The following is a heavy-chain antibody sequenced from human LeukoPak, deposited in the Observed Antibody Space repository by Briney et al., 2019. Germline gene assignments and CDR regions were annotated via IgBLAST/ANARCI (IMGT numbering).Heavy chain of an antibody. D-gene: IGHD5-12*01. CDR1: GFTFSSYA. J-gene: IGHJ4*02. CDR2: ISGSAGST. CDR3: AKRTDASRYSGSDY. Sequence: GGSLRLSCAASGFTFSSYAMSWVRQAPGKGLEWVSTISGSAGSTYYADSVKGRFTISRDNSKNTLYLQMNSLRAEDSAVYFCAKRTDASRYSGSDYWGQGTLVTVSS. V-gene: IGHV3-23*01.